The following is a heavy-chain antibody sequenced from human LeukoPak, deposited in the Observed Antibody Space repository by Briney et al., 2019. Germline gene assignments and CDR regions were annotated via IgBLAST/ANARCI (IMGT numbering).Heavy chain of an antibody. CDR1: GFTFSSYG. CDR2: ISYDGSNK. CDR3: ARKQLPLYYFYYGVDV. Sequence: GGSLRLSCEGSGFTFSSYGMHWVRQAPGKGLEWVALISYDGSNKNYADSVKGRFIISRDNSKNTVYLQMTRLTAEDTAVYYCARKQLPLYYFYYGVDVWGNGTTVSVSS. D-gene: IGHD2-2*01. J-gene: IGHJ6*04. V-gene: IGHV3-33*05.